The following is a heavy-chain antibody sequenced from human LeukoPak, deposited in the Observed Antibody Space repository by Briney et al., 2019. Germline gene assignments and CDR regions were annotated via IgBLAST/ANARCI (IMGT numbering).Heavy chain of an antibody. J-gene: IGHJ4*02. Sequence: GGSLRLSCAASGFTFSDYAMSWVRQAPGKGLEWVSLISGSGGSTYYADSVKGRFTISRDNSKNTLYLQMNSLRAEDTAVYYCAKAPVTTCRGAFCYPFDYWGLGTLVTVSS. V-gene: IGHV3-23*01. D-gene: IGHD2-15*01. CDR1: GFTFSDYA. CDR3: AKAPVTTCRGAFCYPFDY. CDR2: ISGSGGST.